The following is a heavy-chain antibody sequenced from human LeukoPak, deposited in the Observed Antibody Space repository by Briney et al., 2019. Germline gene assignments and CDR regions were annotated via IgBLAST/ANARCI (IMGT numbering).Heavy chain of an antibody. Sequence: PGGSLRLSCVASGFTFSSYSMNWVRQAPGKGLEWVSYMENSRTIYYADSVKGRFTISRDNARNSLYLQMNSLRAEDTAIYYCARHNYHERGSINYWGQGTLVTVSS. J-gene: IGHJ4*02. CDR1: GFTFSSYS. D-gene: IGHD5-24*01. CDR2: MENSRTI. V-gene: IGHV3-48*01. CDR3: ARHNYHERGSINY.